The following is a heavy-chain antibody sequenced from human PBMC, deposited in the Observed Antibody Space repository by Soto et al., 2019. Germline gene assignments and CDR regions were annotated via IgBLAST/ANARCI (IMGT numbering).Heavy chain of an antibody. D-gene: IGHD4-4*01. Sequence: SETLSLTCTVSGGSISSGGYYWSWIRQHPGKGLEWIGYIYYSGSTYYNPSLKSRVTISVDTSKNQFSLKLSSVTAADTAVYYCARVNYSYFDYWGQGTLVTVSS. CDR1: GGSISSGGYY. V-gene: IGHV4-31*03. J-gene: IGHJ4*02. CDR3: ARVNYSYFDY. CDR2: IYYSGST.